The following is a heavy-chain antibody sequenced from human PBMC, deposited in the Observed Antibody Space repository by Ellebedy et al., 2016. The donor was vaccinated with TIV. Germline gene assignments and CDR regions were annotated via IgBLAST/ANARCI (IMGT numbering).Heavy chain of an antibody. CDR1: GGSISSSTYY. Sequence: SETLSLTCTVSGGSISSSTYYWVWFRQPPGKGLEWIGSISYSGRTYYNPSLESRLTISVDTSRNQFSLKLSSVTAADTAMYYCTRGGTSYSDYWGQGTLVTVSS. D-gene: IGHD1-1*01. J-gene: IGHJ4*02. CDR2: ISYSGRT. V-gene: IGHV4-39*07. CDR3: TRGGTSYSDY.